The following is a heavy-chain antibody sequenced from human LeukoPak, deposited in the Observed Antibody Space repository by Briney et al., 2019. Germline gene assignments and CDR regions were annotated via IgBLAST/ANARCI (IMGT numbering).Heavy chain of an antibody. CDR3: ARSWGFQGAYMVRGAHDAFDI. Sequence: SETLSLTCAVYGGSFSGYYWSWIRQPPGKGLEWIGEINHSGSTNYNPSLKSRVTISVDTSKNQFSLKLSSVTAADTAVYYCARSWGFQGAYMVRGAHDAFDIWGQGTMVTVSS. V-gene: IGHV4-34*01. CDR2: INHSGST. D-gene: IGHD3-10*01. CDR1: GGSFSGYY. J-gene: IGHJ3*02.